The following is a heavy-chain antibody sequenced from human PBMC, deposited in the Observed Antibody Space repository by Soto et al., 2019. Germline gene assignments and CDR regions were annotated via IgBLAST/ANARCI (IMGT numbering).Heavy chain of an antibody. CDR1: GYSFAGYW. D-gene: IGHD6-13*01. CDR3: ARQIYDSGTGPNFQYYFDS. CDR2: IDPSDSQT. V-gene: IGHV5-10-1*01. Sequence: GESLKISCKGSGYSFAGYWITWVRQKPGKGLEWMGRIDPSDSQTYYSPSFRGHVTISVTKSITTVFLQWSSLRALDTAMYYCARQIYDSGTGPNFQYYFDSWGQGTPVTVSS. J-gene: IGHJ4*02.